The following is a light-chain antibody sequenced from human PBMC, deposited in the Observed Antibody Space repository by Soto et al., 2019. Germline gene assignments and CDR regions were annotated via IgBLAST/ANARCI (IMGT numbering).Light chain of an antibody. CDR2: AAS. CDR3: QQSYSTPYI. Sequence: DIQMTQSPSSLSASVGDRVTITCRASQSISSYINWYQQKPGKDTKLLIYAASSLQSGVPARFSGSGSGTDFTPTISRLQPEDFATYYCQQSYSTPYIFGQGTKLEIK. CDR1: QSISSY. V-gene: IGKV1-39*01. J-gene: IGKJ2*01.